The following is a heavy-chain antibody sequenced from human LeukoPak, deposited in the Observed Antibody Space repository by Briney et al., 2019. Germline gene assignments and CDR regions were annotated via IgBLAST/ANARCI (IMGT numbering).Heavy chain of an antibody. V-gene: IGHV1-8*01. J-gene: IGHJ5*02. CDR3: ARAEYSSSWYYSNWFDP. CDR2: MNPNSGNT. CDR1: GYTFSSYE. Sequence: ASVKVSCKASGYTFSSYEINWVRQDTGQGLEWMGWMNPNSGNTGYAQKFQGRVTMTRNTSISTAYMELSSLRSEDTAVYYCARAEYSSSWYYSNWFDPWGQGTLVTVSS. D-gene: IGHD6-13*01.